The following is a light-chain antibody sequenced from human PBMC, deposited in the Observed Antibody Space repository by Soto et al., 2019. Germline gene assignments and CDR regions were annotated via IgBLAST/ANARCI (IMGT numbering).Light chain of an antibody. J-gene: IGLJ1*01. CDR2: EVS. Sequence: QSALTQPASVSGSPGQSITISCTGTSSDVGSYNLVSWYQQHPGKAPKLMIYEVSKRPSGVSNRFSGSKSGNTSSLTISGXXXEDEXDYYCCSYAXXXXXYVFGTGT. V-gene: IGLV2-23*02. CDR1: SSDVGSYNL. CDR3: CSYAXXXXXYV.